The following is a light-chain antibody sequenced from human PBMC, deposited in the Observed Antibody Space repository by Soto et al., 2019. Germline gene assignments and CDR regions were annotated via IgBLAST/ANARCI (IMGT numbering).Light chain of an antibody. CDR1: QSIDTW. V-gene: IGKV1-5*03. Sequence: DIQMTQSPSTLSASVGDRVIITCRASQSIDTWLAWHQQKPGKAPKLLISKASSLESGVSSRFSGSGSGTEFTLTISSLQPDDCATYYCQQYNSFRAFGQGTKVEIK. J-gene: IGKJ1*01. CDR3: QQYNSFRA. CDR2: KAS.